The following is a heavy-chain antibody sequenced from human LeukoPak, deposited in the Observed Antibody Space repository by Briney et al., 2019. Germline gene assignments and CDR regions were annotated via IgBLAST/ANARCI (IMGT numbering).Heavy chain of an antibody. CDR2: MYLDGSEK. D-gene: IGHD2-8*01. CDR3: ARGARYCTNGVCYTRFDY. J-gene: IGHJ4*02. V-gene: IGHV3-7*01. Sequence: PGGSLRLSCAASGFTFRSHWMSWVRQAPGKGLEWVGKMYLDGSEKYYVDSVKRRFTIARDNDNTSLYLEMNSLRAEDTAEYYCARGARYCTNGVCYTRFDYWGQGTLVTVSS. CDR1: GFTFRSHW.